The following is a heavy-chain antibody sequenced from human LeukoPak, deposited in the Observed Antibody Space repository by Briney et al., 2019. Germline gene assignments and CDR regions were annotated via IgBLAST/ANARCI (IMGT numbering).Heavy chain of an antibody. D-gene: IGHD5-24*01. CDR3: ASGATNPSSRAFDI. CDR1: GFTFSSYW. J-gene: IGHJ3*02. Sequence: GGSLRLSCAASGFTFSSYWMSWVRQAPGKGLEWVANIKQDGSEKYYVDSVKGRFTISRDNAKNSLYLQMNSLRAEDTAVYYCASGATNPSSRAFDIWGQGTMVTVSS. V-gene: IGHV3-7*01. CDR2: IKQDGSEK.